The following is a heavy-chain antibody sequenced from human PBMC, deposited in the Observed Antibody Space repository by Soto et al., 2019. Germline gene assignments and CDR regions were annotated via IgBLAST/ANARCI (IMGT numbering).Heavy chain of an antibody. V-gene: IGHV1-2*02. CDR1: GYTFTGYY. CDR2: INPNSGGT. D-gene: IGHD6-13*01. Sequence: ASVKVSCKASGYTFTGYYMHWVRQAPGQGLEWMGWINPNSGGTNYAQKFQGRVTMTRDTSISTAYMELSRLRSDDTAVYYCARGPPGIAPKRVWFDPWGQGTLVTVSS. CDR3: ARGPPGIAPKRVWFDP. J-gene: IGHJ5*02.